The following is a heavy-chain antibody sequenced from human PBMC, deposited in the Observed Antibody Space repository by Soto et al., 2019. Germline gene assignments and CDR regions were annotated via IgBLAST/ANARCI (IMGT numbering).Heavy chain of an antibody. V-gene: IGHV3-30-3*01. J-gene: IGHJ4*02. CDR1: GFTFSSYA. CDR3: ARDYYKYYDSSGYYRSPAY. CDR2: ISYDGSDK. D-gene: IGHD3-22*01. Sequence: QVQLVEFGGGVVQPGRSLRLSCAASGFTFSSYAMHWVRQAPGKGLEWVALISYDGSDKDYADSVKGRFTISRDNSRNTLFLQMNSLRAEDTAVYYCARDYYKYYDSSGYYRSPAYWGQGTLVTVSS.